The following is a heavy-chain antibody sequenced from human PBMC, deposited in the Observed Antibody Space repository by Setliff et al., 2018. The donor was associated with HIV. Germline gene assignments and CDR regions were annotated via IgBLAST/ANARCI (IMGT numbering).Heavy chain of an antibody. D-gene: IGHD4-17*01. CDR3: ARDDHGDPFDY. CDR1: GYTFTGSF. J-gene: IGHJ4*02. V-gene: IGHV1-2*02. Sequence: ASVKVSCKSSGYTFTGSFMHWVRQAPGQGLEWMGWINWNSGGTYYAQNFQGRVTMTRDTSINTAYMELSRLRSDDTAVYYCARDDHGDPFDYWGQGTLVTVSS. CDR2: INWNSGGT.